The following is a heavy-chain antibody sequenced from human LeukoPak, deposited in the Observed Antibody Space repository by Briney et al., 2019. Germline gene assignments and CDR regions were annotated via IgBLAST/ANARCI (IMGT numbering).Heavy chain of an antibody. J-gene: IGHJ6*02. V-gene: IGHV4-59*01. CDR2: IYYSGST. CDR3: AREKEGWFGEFLYGMDV. Sequence: SSETLSLTCTVSGGSISSYYWSWIRQPPGKGLEWIGYIYYSGSTNYNPSLKSRVTISVDTSKNQFSLKLSSVTAADTAVYYCAREKEGWFGEFLYGMDVWGQGTTVTVSS. D-gene: IGHD3-10*01. CDR1: GGSISSYY.